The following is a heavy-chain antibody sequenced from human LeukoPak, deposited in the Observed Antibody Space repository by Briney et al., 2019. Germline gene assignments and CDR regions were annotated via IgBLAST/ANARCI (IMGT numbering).Heavy chain of an antibody. CDR1: GGTFSSYA. CDR2: MNPNSGNT. V-gene: IGHV1-8*02. J-gene: IGHJ5*02. CDR3: ARGNLLWFGELYFGYNWFDP. D-gene: IGHD3-10*01. Sequence: ASVKVSCKASGGTFSSYAISWVRQAPGQGLEWMGWMNPNSGNTGYAQKFQGRVTMTRNTSISTAYMELSSLRSEDTAVYYCARGNLLWFGELYFGYNWFDPWGQGTLVTVSS.